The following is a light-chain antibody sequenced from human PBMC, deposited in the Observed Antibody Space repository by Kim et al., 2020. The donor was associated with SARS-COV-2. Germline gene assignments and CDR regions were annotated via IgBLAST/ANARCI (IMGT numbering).Light chain of an antibody. CDR2: AAS. V-gene: IGKV1-9*01. CDR3: QQLHSYPLT. Sequence: ASVGDRVTITCRARQGISSDLAWYQQKPGKAPNLLIYAASTLQSGVPSRFSGSGSGTDFTLTISSLQPEDFATYSCQQLHSYPLTFGPGTKVDIK. J-gene: IGKJ3*01. CDR1: QGISSD.